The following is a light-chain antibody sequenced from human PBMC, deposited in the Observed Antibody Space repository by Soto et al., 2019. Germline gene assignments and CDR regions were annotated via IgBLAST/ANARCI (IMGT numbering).Light chain of an antibody. CDR3: QRYDKYPFT. CDR2: KAS. J-gene: IGKJ3*01. CDR1: QTISSW. Sequence: DIQMTQSPSTLSASVGDRVTITCRASQTISSWLAWYQQKPGKPPNLLIYKASSLESGVPVRFSGSGSGTEFPLTISSLQPEDFATYYCQRYDKYPFTFGPGTKVDIK. V-gene: IGKV1-5*03.